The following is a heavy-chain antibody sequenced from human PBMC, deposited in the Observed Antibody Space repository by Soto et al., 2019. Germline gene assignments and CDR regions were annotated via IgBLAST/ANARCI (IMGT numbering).Heavy chain of an antibody. CDR2: ISSSSSTI. V-gene: IGHV3-48*01. CDR1: GFTFSSYS. Sequence: GGSLRLSCAASGFTFSSYSMNWVRQAPGKGLEWVSYISSSSSTIYYADTVKGRFTISRDNVKNSLYLQMKSLRAEDTAVYYCARINANYYYYYMDVWGKGTTVTVSS. J-gene: IGHJ6*03. CDR3: ARINANYYYYYMDV.